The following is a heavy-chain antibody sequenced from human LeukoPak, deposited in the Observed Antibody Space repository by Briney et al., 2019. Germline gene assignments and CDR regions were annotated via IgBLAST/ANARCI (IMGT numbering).Heavy chain of an antibody. V-gene: IGHV3-15*01. CDR2: IKSKTDGGTT. Sequence: GSLRLSCAVSGFTFNTAWMSWVRQAPGMGLEYIGRIKSKTDGGTTYYAAPVKGRFTISRDDSKNTLYLQMNGLKIEDTALYYCTADLRIWGQGTLVTVSS. J-gene: IGHJ1*01. CDR3: TADLRI. D-gene: IGHD3-16*01. CDR1: GFTFNTAW.